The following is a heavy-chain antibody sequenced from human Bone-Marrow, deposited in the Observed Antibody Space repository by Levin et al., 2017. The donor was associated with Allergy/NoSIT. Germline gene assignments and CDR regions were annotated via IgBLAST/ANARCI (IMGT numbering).Heavy chain of an antibody. J-gene: IGHJ4*02. V-gene: IGHV3-7*01. CDR1: GFTFSSYW. Sequence: GGSLRLSCAASGFTFSSYWMSWVRQAPGKGLEWVANIKQDGSEKYYVDSVKGRFTISRDNAKNSLYLQMNSLRAEDTAVYYCARDRAEWAIGGTMLFDYWGQGTLVTVSS. CDR3: ARDRAEWAIGGTMLFDY. D-gene: IGHD3-16*01. CDR2: IKQDGSEK.